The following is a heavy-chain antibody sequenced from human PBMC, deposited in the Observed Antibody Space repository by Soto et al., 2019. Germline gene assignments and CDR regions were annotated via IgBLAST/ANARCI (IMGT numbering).Heavy chain of an antibody. V-gene: IGHV4-31*03. CDR2: IYYSGST. J-gene: IGHJ5*02. Sequence: QVQLQESGPGLVKPSQTLSLTCTVSGGSISSVGYYWSWIRQHPGKGLEWIGYIYYSGSTYYNPSLKSRVTISVDTSQNQFSLNLSSVTAADTAVYYCAREDRNFYDSSGYYHWGQGTLVTVSS. CDR1: GGSISSVGYY. CDR3: AREDRNFYDSSGYYH. D-gene: IGHD3-22*01.